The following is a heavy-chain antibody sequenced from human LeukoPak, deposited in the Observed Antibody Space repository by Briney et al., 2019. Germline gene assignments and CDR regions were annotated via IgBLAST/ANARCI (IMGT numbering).Heavy chain of an antibody. D-gene: IGHD4-11*01. CDR1: GGSISSGGYY. CDR3: ARDRGAEPEDYSRSGDYYYGMDV. Sequence: PSEILSLTCTVSGGSISSGGYYWSWIRQHPGKGLEWIGYIYYSGSTYYNPSLKSRVTISVDTSKNQFSLKLSSVTAADTAVYYCARDRGAEPEDYSRSGDYYYGMDVWGQGTTVTVSS. J-gene: IGHJ6*02. V-gene: IGHV4-31*03. CDR2: IYYSGST.